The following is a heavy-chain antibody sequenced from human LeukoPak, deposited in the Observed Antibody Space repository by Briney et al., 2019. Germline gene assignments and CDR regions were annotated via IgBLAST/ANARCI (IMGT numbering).Heavy chain of an antibody. CDR3: ARINRYYYDSSGYYYPYYLDY. J-gene: IGHJ4*02. D-gene: IGHD3-22*01. V-gene: IGHV5-51*01. Sequence: GESLKISCKGSGYSFTSYWIGWVRQMPGKGLEWMGIIYPGDSDTRYSPSFQGQVTISADKSISTAYLQWSSLKASDTAMYYCARINRYYYDSSGYYYPYYLDYWGQGTLVTVSS. CDR1: GYSFTSYW. CDR2: IYPGDSDT.